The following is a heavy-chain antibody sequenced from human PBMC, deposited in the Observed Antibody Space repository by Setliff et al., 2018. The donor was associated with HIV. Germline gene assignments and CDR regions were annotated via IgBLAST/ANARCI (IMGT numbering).Heavy chain of an antibody. J-gene: IGHJ6*03. Sequence: KVSCAASGFTFSASPMHWVRQAPGKGLAWVGRIENKAGNFATVCAPSVTGRFTISRDDSKNTAYLQIKSLKTEDTAVYYCVPEPRYYMDVWGKGTTVTVSS. CDR2: IENKAGNFAT. CDR3: VPEPRYYMDV. CDR1: GFTFSASP. V-gene: IGHV3-73*01.